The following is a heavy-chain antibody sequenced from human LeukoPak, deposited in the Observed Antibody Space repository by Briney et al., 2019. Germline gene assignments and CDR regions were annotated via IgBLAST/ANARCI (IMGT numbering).Heavy chain of an antibody. CDR2: IWYDGSNK. J-gene: IGHJ4*02. Sequence: PGGSLRLSCAASGFTFSSYGMHWVRQGPGKGLERVAGIWYDGSNKYYADSVKGRFTISRDNSKNTLYLQMNSLRAEDTAVYYCAKDLEGARGYFDYWGQGTLVTVAS. CDR1: GFTFSSYG. D-gene: IGHD3-16*01. CDR3: AKDLEGARGYFDY. V-gene: IGHV3-33*06.